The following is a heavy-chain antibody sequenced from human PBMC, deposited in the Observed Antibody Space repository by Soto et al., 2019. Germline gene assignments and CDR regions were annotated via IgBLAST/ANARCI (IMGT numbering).Heavy chain of an antibody. V-gene: IGHV3-23*01. Sequence: ELSLRRPCTPARFSFSNQAISWDRQAPGGPLVWVSFFGGGGETTFSADSVKGRFTIYRHNTKNTVYLQMSSLRAEDPAIYYCTKSQGPVGTVTRYTVPYSSFYFGLWGQGTQGTVSS. CDR2: FGGGGETT. D-gene: IGHD3-10*01. CDR1: RFSFSNQA. CDR3: TKSQGPVGTVTRYTVPYSSFYFGL. J-gene: IGHJ1*01.